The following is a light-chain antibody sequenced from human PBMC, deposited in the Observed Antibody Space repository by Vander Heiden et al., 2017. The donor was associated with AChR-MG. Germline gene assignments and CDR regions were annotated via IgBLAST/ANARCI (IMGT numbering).Light chain of an antibody. CDR3: SSYTSSSTLV. CDR2: DVS. CDR1: SSDVGGYNY. Sequence: QSALTQPVSVSGSPGPSITISCTGTSSDVGGYNYVSWYQQHPGKAPKLMIYDVSKRPSGVSNRFSGSKSGNTASLTISGLQAEDEADYYCSSYTSSSTLVFGGGTKLTVL. V-gene: IGLV2-14*01. J-gene: IGLJ3*02.